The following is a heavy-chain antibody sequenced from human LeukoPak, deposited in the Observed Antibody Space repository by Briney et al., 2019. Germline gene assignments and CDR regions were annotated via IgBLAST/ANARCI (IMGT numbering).Heavy chain of an antibody. CDR2: IYSTGTT. J-gene: IGHJ4*02. V-gene: IGHV3-53*01. D-gene: IGHD7-27*01. CDR3: ARRPTWGSGYY. Sequence: QSGGSLRLSCAASGFTFSRYWMTWVRQAPGKGLEWVSVIYSTGTTYYADSVKGRFTISRDNSKNTLYLQMNSLRAEDTAVYYCARRPTWGSGYYWGQGTQVTVSS. CDR1: GFTFSRYW.